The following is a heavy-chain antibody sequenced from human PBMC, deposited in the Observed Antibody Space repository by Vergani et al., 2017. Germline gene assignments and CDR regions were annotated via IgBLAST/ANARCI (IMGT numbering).Heavy chain of an antibody. CDR1: GGTFSSYA. Sequence: QVQLVQSGAEVKKPGSSVKVSCKASGGTFSSYAISWVRQAPGQGLEWMGGIIPIFGTANYAQKFQGRVTMTRDTSISTAYMELSRLRSDDTAVYYCARVPGYSSSWSYNEWGQGTLVTVSS. CDR3: ARVPGYSSSWSYNE. D-gene: IGHD6-13*01. V-gene: IGHV1-69*05. CDR2: IIPIFGTA. J-gene: IGHJ4*02.